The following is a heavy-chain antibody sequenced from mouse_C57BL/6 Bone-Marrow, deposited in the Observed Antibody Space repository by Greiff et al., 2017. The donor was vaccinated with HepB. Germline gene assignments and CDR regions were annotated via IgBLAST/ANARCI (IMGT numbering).Heavy chain of an antibody. CDR3: ARCSNYVNWYFDV. Sequence: QVQLQHSGAELAKPGASVKLSCKASGYTFTSYWMHWVKQRPGQGLEWIGYINPSSGYTKYNQKFKDKATLTADKSTSTAYMQMSSLTYEDSAVYYCARCSNYVNWYFDVWGTGTTVTVSS. V-gene: IGHV1-7*01. CDR1: GYTFTSYW. D-gene: IGHD2-5*01. J-gene: IGHJ1*03. CDR2: INPSSGYT.